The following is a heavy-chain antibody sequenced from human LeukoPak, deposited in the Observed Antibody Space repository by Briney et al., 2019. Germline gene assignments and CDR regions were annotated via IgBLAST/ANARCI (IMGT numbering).Heavy chain of an antibody. CDR1: EFTFSSYS. CDR3: ARDRPWAQPVVPFDY. V-gene: IGHV3-23*01. CDR2: ISGSGGTT. D-gene: IGHD2-15*01. Sequence: PGGSLRLSCAASEFTFSSYSLTWVRQAPGKGLEWVSLISGSGGTTYYADSVRGRFTISRDNSKNTLYLQMNSLRAEDTAVYYCARDRPWAQPVVPFDYWGQGTLVTVSS. J-gene: IGHJ4*02.